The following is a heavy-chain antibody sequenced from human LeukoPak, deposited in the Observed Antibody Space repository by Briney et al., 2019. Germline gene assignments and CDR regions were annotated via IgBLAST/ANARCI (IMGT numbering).Heavy chain of an antibody. CDR2: IYHSGST. Sequence: SETLSLTCTVPGYSISSGYYWGWIRQPPGKGLEWIGSIYHSGSTYYNPSLKSRVTISVDTSKNQFSLKLSSVTAADTAVYYCARDTPDPFDYWGQGTLVTVSS. CDR3: ARDTPDPFDY. V-gene: IGHV4-38-2*02. CDR1: GYSISSGYY. J-gene: IGHJ4*02.